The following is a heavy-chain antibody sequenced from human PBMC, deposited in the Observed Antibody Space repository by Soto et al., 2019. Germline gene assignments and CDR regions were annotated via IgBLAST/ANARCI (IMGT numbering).Heavy chain of an antibody. D-gene: IGHD2-2*01. CDR1: GFTFSSYG. V-gene: IGHV3-33*01. Sequence: GGSLRLSCAASGFTFSSYGIHWVRQAPGKGLEWVAVIWYDGTNKYYADSVRGRFTISRDTSQNTLYLEMNSLRAEDTAVYYCARDHQDIVAVPAAPIRVYYYGMDVWGRGTTVTVSS. J-gene: IGHJ6*02. CDR2: IWYDGTNK. CDR3: ARDHQDIVAVPAAPIRVYYYGMDV.